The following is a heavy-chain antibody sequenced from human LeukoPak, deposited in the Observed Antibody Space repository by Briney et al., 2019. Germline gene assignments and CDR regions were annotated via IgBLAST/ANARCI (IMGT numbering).Heavy chain of an antibody. CDR1: GYSISNTYY. Sequence: SETLSLTRTVSGYSISNTYYWGWIRQSPGKGLEWIGSIHHSGNRFESGSTHYNPSLRSRVTVSADTSKNQFSLTLSSVTAADTAVYFCARNASSGFFDDWGQGTLVTVSS. CDR3: ARNASSGFFDD. J-gene: IGHJ4*02. V-gene: IGHV4-38-2*02. D-gene: IGHD6-25*01. CDR2: IHHSGNRFESGST.